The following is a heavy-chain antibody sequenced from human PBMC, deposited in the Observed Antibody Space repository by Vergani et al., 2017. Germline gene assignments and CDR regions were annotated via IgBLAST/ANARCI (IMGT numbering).Heavy chain of an antibody. V-gene: IGHV3-11*01. Sequence: QVQLVESGGGLVKPGGSLRLSCAASGFTFSDYYMSWIRQAPGKGLEWVSYISRSGSTIYYADSVKGRFTISRDNAKNSLYLQMNSLRAEDTAVYYCARDIFRGFYYADAFDIWGQGTMVTVSS. CDR3: ARDIFRGFYYADAFDI. J-gene: IGHJ3*02. D-gene: IGHD3-10*01. CDR1: GFTFSDYY. CDR2: ISRSGSTI.